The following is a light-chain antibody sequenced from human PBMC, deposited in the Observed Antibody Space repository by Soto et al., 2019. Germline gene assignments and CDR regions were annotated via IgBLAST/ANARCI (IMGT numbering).Light chain of an antibody. Sequence: QSVLTHPPSASGTPGQRVTITCSGSSSNIGSNAVNWYQQLPGTAPKLLIYSDYQRPSGVPDRFSGSKSGTSASLAISGLQSEDEAAYYCVSWDDSLNGPVFGGGTKLTVL. CDR3: VSWDDSLNGPV. J-gene: IGLJ2*01. CDR1: SSNIGSNA. CDR2: SDY. V-gene: IGLV1-44*01.